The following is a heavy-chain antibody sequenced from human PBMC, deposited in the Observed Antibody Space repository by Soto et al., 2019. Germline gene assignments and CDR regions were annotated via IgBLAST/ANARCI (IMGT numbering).Heavy chain of an antibody. D-gene: IGHD2-2*01. V-gene: IGHV5-10-1*01. CDR2: IDPSDSQT. CDR3: ARQEVPASFYYYYGMDV. Sequence: GESLKISCKGSGYSFAGYWITWVRQMPGKGLEWMGRIDPSDSQTYYSPSFRGHVTISAAKSITTVFLQWSSLRASDTAMYYCARQEVPASFYYYYGMDVWGQGTTVTVSS. J-gene: IGHJ6*02. CDR1: GYSFAGYW.